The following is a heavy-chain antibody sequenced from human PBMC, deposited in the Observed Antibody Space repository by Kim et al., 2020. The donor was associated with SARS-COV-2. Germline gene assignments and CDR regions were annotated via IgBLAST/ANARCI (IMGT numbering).Heavy chain of an antibody. D-gene: IGHD6-6*01. Sequence: SETLSLTCAVYGGSSSGYYWSWIRQPPGKGLEWIGEINHSGSTNYNQSPKSRVTISVDTSKNQFSLQLSSVTAADTAVYYCARVGRYSSSAVDYWGQGT. CDR3: ARVGRYSSSAVDY. V-gene: IGHV4-34*01. J-gene: IGHJ4*02. CDR1: GGSSSGYY. CDR2: INHSGST.